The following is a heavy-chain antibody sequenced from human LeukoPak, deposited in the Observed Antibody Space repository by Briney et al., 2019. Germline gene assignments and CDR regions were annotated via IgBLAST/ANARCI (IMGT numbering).Heavy chain of an antibody. Sequence: ASVKVSCKASGGTFSSYAFSWVRQAPGQGLEWVGGIIPIFGTANYAQKFHGRVTITADESTSTAYMELSSLRSEDTAVYYCARDFVENRSYYDILTGYRVFDPWGQGTLVTVSS. J-gene: IGHJ5*02. CDR2: IIPIFGTA. CDR3: ARDFVENRSYYDILTGYRVFDP. V-gene: IGHV1-69*01. D-gene: IGHD3-9*01. CDR1: GGTFSSYA.